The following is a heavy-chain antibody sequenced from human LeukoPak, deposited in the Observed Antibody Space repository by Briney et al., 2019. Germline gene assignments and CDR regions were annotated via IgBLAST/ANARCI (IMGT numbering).Heavy chain of an antibody. CDR3: ARDGAAKSLPFFDY. D-gene: IGHD6-13*01. Sequence: GGSLRLSCAASGFTFSSYSMNWVRQAPGKGLEWVSSISSSSSYIYYADSVKGRFTISRDNAKNSLYLQTNSLRAEDTAVYYCARDGAAKSLPFFDYWGQGTLVTVSS. V-gene: IGHV3-21*03. CDR2: ISSSSSYI. J-gene: IGHJ4*02. CDR1: GFTFSSYS.